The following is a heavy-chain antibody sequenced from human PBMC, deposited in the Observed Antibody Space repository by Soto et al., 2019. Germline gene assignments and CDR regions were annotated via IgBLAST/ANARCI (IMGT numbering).Heavy chain of an antibody. CDR2: ISFSSSTI. CDR3: ARDNGMAGSFDP. CDR1: GFTFSSYS. D-gene: IGHD2-8*01. V-gene: IGHV3-48*02. Sequence: GSLRLSCAASGFTFSSYSMNWVRQAPGKGLEWVSYISFSSSTIFYADSVRGRFTISRDNAKNSLYLQMNTLRDEDTAVYYCARDNGMAGSFDPWGQGTQVTVSS. J-gene: IGHJ5*02.